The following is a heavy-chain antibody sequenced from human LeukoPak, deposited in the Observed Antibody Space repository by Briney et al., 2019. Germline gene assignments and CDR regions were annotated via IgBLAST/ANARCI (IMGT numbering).Heavy chain of an antibody. CDR2: INHGGST. V-gene: IGHV4-34*01. Sequence: SETLSLTCAVYGGSFSGYYWSWIREPPGKGLEWIGEINHGGSTNYNPSLNNRVTISVDTSKNQFSLKLSSVTAADPAVYYCARGRYSSSWYPPNWFDPWGQGTLVTVSS. CDR3: ARGRYSSSWYPPNWFDP. J-gene: IGHJ5*02. D-gene: IGHD6-13*01. CDR1: GGSFSGYY.